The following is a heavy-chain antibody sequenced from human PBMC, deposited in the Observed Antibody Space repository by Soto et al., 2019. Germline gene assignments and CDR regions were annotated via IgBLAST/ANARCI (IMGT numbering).Heavy chain of an antibody. Sequence: SVKVSCKASGGTFSSYAISWVRQAPGQGLEWMGGIIPIFGRANYAQKFQGRVTITADESTSTAYMELSSLRSEDTAVYYCAVLGVGGLRNYFDYCGQRTLVTVSS. J-gene: IGHJ4*02. V-gene: IGHV1-69*13. D-gene: IGHD2-8*02. CDR1: GGTFSSYA. CDR2: IIPIFGRA. CDR3: AVLGVGGLRNYFDY.